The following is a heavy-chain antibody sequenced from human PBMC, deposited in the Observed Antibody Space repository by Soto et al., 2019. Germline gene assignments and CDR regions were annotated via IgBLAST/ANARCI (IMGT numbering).Heavy chain of an antibody. V-gene: IGHV3-53*05. CDR2: IYSHGDT. D-gene: IGHD3-9*01. CDR1: GFTVSNNY. CDR3: ASNRVIRYTGYELDL. Sequence: EVRLVETGGDLIQPGGSLRLSCAVSGFTVSNNYMYWVRQPPGKGLEWVSLIYSHGDTRYADSVRGRFTVSRDNSKNTLYLQMNSLRSEDTAVYYCASNRVIRYTGYELDLWGQGTLVTVSS. J-gene: IGHJ5*02.